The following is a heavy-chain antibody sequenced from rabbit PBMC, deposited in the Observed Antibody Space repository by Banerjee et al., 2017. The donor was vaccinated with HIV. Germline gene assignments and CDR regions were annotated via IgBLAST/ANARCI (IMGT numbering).Heavy chain of an antibody. CDR2: IGVGKGST. CDR1: GFSFSSGYY. CDR3: VRESGHSNFNL. Sequence: QSLEESGGDLVKPGASLTLTCTASGFSFSSGYYMCWVRQAPGKGLEWIACIGVGKGSTDYASWAKGRFTISKTSSTTVTLQMTSLTDADTATYFCVRESGHSNFNLWGPGTLVTVS. D-gene: IGHD1-1*01. J-gene: IGHJ4*01. V-gene: IGHV1S40*01.